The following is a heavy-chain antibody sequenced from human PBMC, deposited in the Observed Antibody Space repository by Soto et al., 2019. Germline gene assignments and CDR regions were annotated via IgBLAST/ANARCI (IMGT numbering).Heavy chain of an antibody. CDR3: ARSDIAVVVAAYYFDY. CDR1: GFTFSSYS. D-gene: IGHD2-15*01. V-gene: IGHV3-48*01. CDR2: ISSSSSTI. J-gene: IGHJ4*02. Sequence: GGSLRLSCAASGFTFSSYSMNWVRQAPGKGLEWVSYISSSSSTIYYADSVKGRFTISRDNAKNSLYLQMNSLRAEDTAVYYCARSDIAVVVAAYYFDYWGQGTLVTVSS.